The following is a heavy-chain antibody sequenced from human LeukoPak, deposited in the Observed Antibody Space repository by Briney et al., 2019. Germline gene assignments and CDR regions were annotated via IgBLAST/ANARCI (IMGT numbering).Heavy chain of an antibody. Sequence: PGGSLRLSCAASGFTFSSYWMSWVRQAPGKGLEWVAVISHDGNNKYYADSVKGRFTISRDNSKNTLYLQMNSLRAEDTAVYYCARDDYGRKSSSWPNWFDPWGQGTLVTVSS. CDR3: ARDDYGRKSSSWPNWFDP. CDR1: GFTFSSYW. V-gene: IGHV3-30*03. D-gene: IGHD6-13*01. CDR2: ISHDGNNK. J-gene: IGHJ5*02.